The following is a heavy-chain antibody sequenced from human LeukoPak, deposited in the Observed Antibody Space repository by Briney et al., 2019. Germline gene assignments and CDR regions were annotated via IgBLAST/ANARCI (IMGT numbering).Heavy chain of an antibody. D-gene: IGHD3-10*01. CDR2: IYNSGGI. Sequence: SETLSLTCTVSGGSISSNYWSWIRQPPGKGLEWTGYIYNSGGINYNPSLKSQVTISVDKPKNQFSLRLSFVTAADTATYYCARSDYHGLVSHTVLDAFDLWGQGTRVTVSS. CDR3: ARSDYHGLVSHTVLDAFDL. J-gene: IGHJ3*01. V-gene: IGHV4-59*01. CDR1: GGSISSNY.